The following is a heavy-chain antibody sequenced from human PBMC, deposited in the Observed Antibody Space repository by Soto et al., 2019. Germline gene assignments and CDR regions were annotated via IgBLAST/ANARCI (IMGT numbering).Heavy chain of an antibody. D-gene: IGHD6-13*01. J-gene: IGHJ4*02. Sequence: EVQLLESGGGLVQPGGSLRLSCAASGFTFSSYAMSWVRQAPGKGLEWVSAISGSGGSTYYADSVKGRFTISRDNSKNTLYLQLNSLRAEDTAVYYCAKKSHIAVAEDYFDNWGQGTLVTVSS. CDR2: ISGSGGST. V-gene: IGHV3-23*01. CDR1: GFTFSSYA. CDR3: AKKSHIAVAEDYFDN.